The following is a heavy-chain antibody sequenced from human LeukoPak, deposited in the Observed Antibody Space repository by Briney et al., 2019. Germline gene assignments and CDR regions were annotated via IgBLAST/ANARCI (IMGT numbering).Heavy chain of an antibody. CDR2: IRYDGSNK. J-gene: IGHJ4*02. CDR3: AKLTVAGEVADY. Sequence: PGGSLRLSCAASGFTFSSYGMHWVRQAPGKGLEWVAFIRYDGSNKYYADSVKGRFTISRDNAKNTLYLQMNSLRAEDTAVYYCAKLTVAGEVADYWGQGTLVTVSS. V-gene: IGHV3-30*02. D-gene: IGHD6-19*01. CDR1: GFTFSSYG.